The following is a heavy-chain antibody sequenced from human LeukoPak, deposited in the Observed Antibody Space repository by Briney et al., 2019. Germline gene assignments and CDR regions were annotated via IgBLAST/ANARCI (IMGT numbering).Heavy chain of an antibody. CDR3: ARDSGWFRFDY. CDR1: GFTFSSYS. V-gene: IGHV3-7*03. D-gene: IGHD6-19*01. Sequence: GGSLRLSCAAPGFTFSSYSMNWVRQAPGKGLEWVANIKEDGSQKYYVDSVKGRFTISRDNAKNSLFLQTNSLRVDDTAVYYCARDSGWFRFDYWGQGTLVTVSS. J-gene: IGHJ4*02. CDR2: IKEDGSQK.